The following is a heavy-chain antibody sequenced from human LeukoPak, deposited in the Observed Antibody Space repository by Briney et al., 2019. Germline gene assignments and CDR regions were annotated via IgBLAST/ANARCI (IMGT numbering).Heavy chain of an antibody. D-gene: IGHD3-9*01. V-gene: IGHV3-21*01. CDR2: ISSSSSYI. J-gene: IGHJ4*02. Sequence: PGGSLGLSCAASGFTFSSYSMNWVRQAPGKGLEWVSSISSSSSYIYYADSVKGRFTISRDNAKNSLYLQMNSLRAEDTAVYYCARDSHFDWLHAPFDYWGQGTLVTVSS. CDR1: GFTFSSYS. CDR3: ARDSHFDWLHAPFDY.